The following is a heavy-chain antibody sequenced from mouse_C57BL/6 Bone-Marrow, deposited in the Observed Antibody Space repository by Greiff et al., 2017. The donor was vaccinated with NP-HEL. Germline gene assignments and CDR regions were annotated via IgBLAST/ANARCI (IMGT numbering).Heavy chain of an antibody. D-gene: IGHD1-1*01. Sequence: VQLQQPGAELVRPGTSVKLSCKASGYTFTSYWMHWVKQRPGQGLEWIGVIDPSDSYTNYNQKFKGKATLTVDTSSSTAYMQLSSLTSEYSAVYYCERSGYGSSSRYFDVWGTGTTVTVSS. CDR2: IDPSDSYT. J-gene: IGHJ1*03. V-gene: IGHV1-59*01. CDR1: GYTFTSYW. CDR3: ERSGYGSSSRYFDV.